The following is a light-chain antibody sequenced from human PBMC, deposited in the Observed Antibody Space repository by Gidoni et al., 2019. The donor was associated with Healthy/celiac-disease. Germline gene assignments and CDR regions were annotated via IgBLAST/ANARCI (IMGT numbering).Light chain of an antibody. CDR1: QSLLHSNGYNY. Sequence: DIMMTQPPLSLPVTPGEPASIPCRSSQSLLHSNGYNYLDWYLQKPGQSPQLLIYLGSNRASGVPDRFSGSGSGTDFTLKISRVEAEDVGVYYCMQAIQTPLTFGGGTKVEIK. V-gene: IGKV2-28*01. J-gene: IGKJ4*01. CDR2: LGS. CDR3: MQAIQTPLT.